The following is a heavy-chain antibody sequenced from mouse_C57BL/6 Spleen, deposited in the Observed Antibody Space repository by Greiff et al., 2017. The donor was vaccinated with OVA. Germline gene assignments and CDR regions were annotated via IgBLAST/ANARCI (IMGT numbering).Heavy chain of an antibody. CDR3: AIKPGSSGYPYAMDY. J-gene: IGHJ4*01. Sequence: QVQLKQSGAELVKPGASVKLSCKASGYTFTSYWMHWVKQRPGQGLEWIGMIHPNSGSTNYNEKFKSKATLTVDKSSSTAYMQLSSLTSEDSAVYYCAIKPGSSGYPYAMDYWGQGTSVTVSS. CDR1: GYTFTSYW. CDR2: IHPNSGST. D-gene: IGHD3-2*02. V-gene: IGHV1-64*01.